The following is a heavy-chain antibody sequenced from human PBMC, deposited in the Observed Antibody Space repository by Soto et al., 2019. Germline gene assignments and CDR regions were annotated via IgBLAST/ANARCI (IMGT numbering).Heavy chain of an antibody. CDR2: IYYSGST. V-gene: IGHV4-59*01. J-gene: IGHJ3*02. D-gene: IGHD3-22*01. CDR3: ARDGGDYYDSSGYYKAAFDI. Sequence: PSETLSLTCTVSGGSISSYYWSWIWQPPGKGLEWIGYIYYSGSTNYNPSLKSRVTISVDTSKNQFSLKLSSVTAADTAVYYCARDGGDYYDSSGYYKAAFDIWGQGTMVTVSS. CDR1: GGSISSYY.